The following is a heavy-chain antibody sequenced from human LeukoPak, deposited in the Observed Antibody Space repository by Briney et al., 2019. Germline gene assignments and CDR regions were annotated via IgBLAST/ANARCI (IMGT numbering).Heavy chain of an antibody. J-gene: IGHJ4*02. V-gene: IGHV4-59*01. D-gene: IGHD2-15*01. CDR3: AKSGLNRFDY. CDR2: IYYSGST. Sequence: PSETLSLTCTVSGGSISSYYWSWIRQPPGKGLEWIGYIYYSGSTNYNPSLKSRVTISVDTSKNQFSLKLSSVIAADTAVYYCAKSGLNRFDYWGQGTLVTVSS. CDR1: GGSISSYY.